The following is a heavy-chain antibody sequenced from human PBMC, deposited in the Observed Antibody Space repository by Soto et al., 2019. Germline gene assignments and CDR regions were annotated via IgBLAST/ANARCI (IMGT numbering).Heavy chain of an antibody. CDR1: RFTFGSYA. D-gene: IGHD6-13*01. CDR2: ISHDGSEK. V-gene: IGHV3-30-3*01. CDR3: ARAAAYFYHYYYAMDV. J-gene: IGHJ6*02. Sequence: QVQLVESGGGVVQPGKSLRLSCAASRFTFGSYAMDWVRQAPDKGLEWVAVISHDGSEKYYGDSVKGRFTISRDNPKNTVYLQMNSLRPEDTAVYYCARAAAYFYHYYYAMDVWGQGTAVTVSS.